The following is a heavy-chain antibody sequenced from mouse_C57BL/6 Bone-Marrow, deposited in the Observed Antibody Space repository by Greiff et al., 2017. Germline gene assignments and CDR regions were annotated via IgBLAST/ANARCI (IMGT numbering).Heavy chain of an antibody. V-gene: IGHV2-5*01. Sequence: VKLEESGPGLVQPSQSLSITCTVSGFSLTSYGVHWVRQSPGKGLEWLGVIWRGGSTDYNAAFMSRLSITKDNSKSQVFFKMNSLQADDTAIYYCAKNAGDYDWAMDYWGQGTSVTVSS. D-gene: IGHD2-4*01. CDR3: AKNAGDYDWAMDY. J-gene: IGHJ4*01. CDR2: IWRGGST. CDR1: GFSLTSYG.